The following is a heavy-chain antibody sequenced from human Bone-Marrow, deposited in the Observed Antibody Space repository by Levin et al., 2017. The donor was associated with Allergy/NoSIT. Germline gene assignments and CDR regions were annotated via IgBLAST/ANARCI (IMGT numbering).Heavy chain of an antibody. CDR2: ISGTGTP. D-gene: IGHD3-9*01. V-gene: IGHV4-4*02. J-gene: IGHJ4*02. CDR1: GDSFRSGNW. Sequence: SETLSLTCAVSGDSFRSGNWWSWILQPPGKGLEWIGEISGTGTPNYNPSLKSRVIITLDKSTNHFSLNLNSVTAADSAVYYCVKTGLWCVDYWGQGVLVTVSS. CDR3: VKTGLWCVDY.